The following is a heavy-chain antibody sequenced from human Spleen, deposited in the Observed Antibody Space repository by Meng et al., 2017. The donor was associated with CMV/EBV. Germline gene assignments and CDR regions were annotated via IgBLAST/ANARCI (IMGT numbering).Heavy chain of an antibody. CDR2: ISGSGGST. J-gene: IGHJ4*02. CDR1: GFTFSSYA. CDR3: AKVGVPVAIRYYFDY. Sequence: GESLKISCAASGFTFSSYAMTWVRQAPGKGLEWVSAISGSGGSTYYADSVRGRFTISRDNSKNTLYLQMNSLRAEDTAVYFCAKVGVPVAIRYYFDYWGQGTLVTVSS. V-gene: IGHV3-23*01. D-gene: IGHD2-2*02.